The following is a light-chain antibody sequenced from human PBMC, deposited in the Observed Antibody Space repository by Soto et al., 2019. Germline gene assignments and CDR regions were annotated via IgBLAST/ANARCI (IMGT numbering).Light chain of an antibody. V-gene: IGKV3-20*01. CDR2: GAS. CDR1: QSFNSIY. Sequence: EIVLTHSPRTLSFFLGAKSTLFCRASQSFNSIYLAWYQQKPGQAPRLLIYGASSRATGIPDRFSGSGSGTDFTRTISRLEPEDFAVYYCHQYDSWTFGQGTKVDIK. J-gene: IGKJ1*01. CDR3: HQYDSWT.